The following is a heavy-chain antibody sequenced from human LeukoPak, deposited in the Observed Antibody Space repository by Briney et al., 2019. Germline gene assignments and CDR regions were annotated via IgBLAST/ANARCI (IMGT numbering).Heavy chain of an antibody. Sequence: GGSLRLSCAASGFTSSSYGMHWVRQAPGKGLEWVAVIWYDGSNKYYADSVKGRFTISRDNSNNTLYLQMNTLRAEDTAVYYCVRALYRWAFSGYEDSGPEPDYWGQGTLVTVSS. J-gene: IGHJ4*02. CDR2: IWYDGSNK. CDR3: VRALYRWAFSGYEDSGPEPDY. D-gene: IGHD5-12*01. CDR1: GFTSSSYG. V-gene: IGHV3-33*01.